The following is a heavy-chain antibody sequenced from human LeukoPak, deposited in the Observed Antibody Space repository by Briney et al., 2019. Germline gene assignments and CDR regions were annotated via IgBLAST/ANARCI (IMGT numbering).Heavy chain of an antibody. CDR2: IYYSGST. J-gene: IGHJ5*02. Sequence: SSETLSLTCTVSGGSISSSSYYWGWIRQPPGKGLEWIGSIYYSGSTYYNPSLKSRVTISVDTSKNQFSLKLSSVTAADTAVYYCARHPRRGATTPFDPWGQGTLVTVSS. D-gene: IGHD1-26*01. V-gene: IGHV4-39*01. CDR1: GGSISSSSYY. CDR3: ARHPRRGATTPFDP.